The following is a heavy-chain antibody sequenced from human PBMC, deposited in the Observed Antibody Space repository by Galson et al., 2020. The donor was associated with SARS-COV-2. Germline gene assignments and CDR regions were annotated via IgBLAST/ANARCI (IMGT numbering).Heavy chain of an antibody. CDR3: AKHGHDTGYSYFDY. J-gene: IGHJ4*02. Sequence: YWMSWVRQAPGQGLEWVANIKTAGRETNYADSKKGRFTISRDNAQKSLFLHINSLRAEDTAVYYCAKHGHDTGYSYFDYWGQGIRVTVSS. CDR1: YW. CDR2: IKTAGRET. V-gene: IGHV3-7*01. D-gene: IGHD3-22*01.